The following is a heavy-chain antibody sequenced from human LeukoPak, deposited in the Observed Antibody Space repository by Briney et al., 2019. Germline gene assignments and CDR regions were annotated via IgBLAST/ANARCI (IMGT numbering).Heavy chain of an antibody. D-gene: IGHD4-17*01. Sequence: PGGSLRLSCAASGFTFSDYTMNWVRQAPGKGLEWVSSISRSSFFIYYADSIKGRFTISRDNAKKSLYLQMNSLSAEDTAVYYCARGEHGDSVVGYWGQGTLVTVSS. CDR1: GFTFSDYT. CDR3: ARGEHGDSVVGY. J-gene: IGHJ4*02. CDR2: ISRSSFFI. V-gene: IGHV3-21*01.